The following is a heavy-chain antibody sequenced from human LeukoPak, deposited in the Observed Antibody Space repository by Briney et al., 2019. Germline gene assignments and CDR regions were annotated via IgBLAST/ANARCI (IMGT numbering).Heavy chain of an antibody. CDR2: ISTYNGNT. J-gene: IGHJ4*02. CDR1: GYIFSHNG. V-gene: IGHV1-18*01. CDR3: ARGSSYGDYKTFDY. Sequence: ASVQVSCKTSGYIFSHNGISWVRQAPGQGLEWMGWISTYNGNTNYEQKLQGRVTMTTDTSTSTAYMELRSLRFDDTAVYFCARGSSYGDYKTFDYWGQGTLVTVSS. D-gene: IGHD4-17*01.